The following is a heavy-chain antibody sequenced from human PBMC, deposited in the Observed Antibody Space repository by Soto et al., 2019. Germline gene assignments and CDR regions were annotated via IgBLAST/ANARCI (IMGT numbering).Heavy chain of an antibody. D-gene: IGHD3-10*01. CDR1: GYSFTSYW. J-gene: IGHJ6*02. CDR2: IYPGDSDT. V-gene: IGHV5-51*01. Sequence: LGESLKISCKGSGYSFTSYWIGWARQMPGKGLECMGIIYPGDSDTRYSPSFQGQVTISADKSISTAYLQWSGLKASDTAMYYCAGGGVRGVITRTRDYYGMDVWGQGTTVTVSS. CDR3: AGGGVRGVITRTRDYYGMDV.